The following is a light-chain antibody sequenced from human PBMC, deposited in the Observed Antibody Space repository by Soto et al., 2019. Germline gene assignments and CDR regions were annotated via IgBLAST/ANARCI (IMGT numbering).Light chain of an antibody. Sequence: EIVMTQSPATLSVSPGERATLSCRASQSVSSNLAWYLQKPGQAPRLLIYGASTRATGIPARFSGSGSGTEFTLTISSLQSEDFAVYYCQQYNNWPPSFTFGHGTKVDIK. CDR3: QQYNNWPPSFT. V-gene: IGKV3-15*01. J-gene: IGKJ3*01. CDR1: QSVSSN. CDR2: GAS.